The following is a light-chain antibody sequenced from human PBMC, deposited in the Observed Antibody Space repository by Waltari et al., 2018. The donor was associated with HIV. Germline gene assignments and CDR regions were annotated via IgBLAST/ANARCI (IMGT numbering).Light chain of an antibody. V-gene: IGKV1-16*01. J-gene: IGKJ5*01. Sequence: DIQMTQSPSSLSASVGDRVTITCRASQAISNKLAWFQQQPGKGPRSLIYVASSLLSGVPSRFSGSGSGTDFTLTISGLQPEDSATYYCQNLYSYPHTFGQGTRLEIK. CDR2: VAS. CDR3: QNLYSYPHT. CDR1: QAISNK.